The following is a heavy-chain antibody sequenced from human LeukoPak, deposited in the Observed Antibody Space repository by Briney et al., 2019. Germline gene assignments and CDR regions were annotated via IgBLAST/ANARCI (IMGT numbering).Heavy chain of an antibody. J-gene: IGHJ3*02. D-gene: IGHD2-2*02. CDR1: GGSFSGYF. V-gene: IGHV4-34*12. Sequence: SETLSLTCGVSGGSFSGYFWTWIRQPPGQELEWIGEIIDSGTTNYNPSLESRVAMSVDTSRNQVSLRLSSVTAADTAVYYCATLYLVNAFDIWGPGTLVTVSS. CDR3: ATLYLVNAFDI. CDR2: IIDSGTT.